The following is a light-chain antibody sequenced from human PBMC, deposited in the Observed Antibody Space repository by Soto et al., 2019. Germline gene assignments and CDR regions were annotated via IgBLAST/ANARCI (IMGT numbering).Light chain of an antibody. CDR1: QTSSKY. CDR3: QQSYSTPRFP. Sequence: DIPMTQSPSSLSASVGDRVTITCRASQTSSKYLNWYQQKPGKAPRLLIYAASSLQSGVPSRFSGSGSGTDFARTISSLQHEDFAPSYCQQSYSTPRFPCGPRPKVEIK. J-gene: IGKJ3*01. CDR2: AAS. V-gene: IGKV1-39*01.